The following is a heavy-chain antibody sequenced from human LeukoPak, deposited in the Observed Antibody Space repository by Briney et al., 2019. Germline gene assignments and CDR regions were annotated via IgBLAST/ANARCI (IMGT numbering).Heavy chain of an antibody. CDR1: GGSMSDSIT. Sequence: SETLSLTCSVSGGSMSDSITWGWVRQPPGKGLEWLANIHDDGRTAPNPSLRSRLTISQDRSKYQFSLKVSPVTAADTAFYYCANVLTAAGLDLWGQGILVTVSS. D-gene: IGHD6-25*01. CDR2: IHDDGRT. CDR3: ANVLTAAGLDL. J-gene: IGHJ5*02. V-gene: IGHV4/OR15-8*01.